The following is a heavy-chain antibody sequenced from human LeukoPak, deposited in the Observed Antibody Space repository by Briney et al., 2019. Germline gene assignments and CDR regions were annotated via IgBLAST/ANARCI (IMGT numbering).Heavy chain of an antibody. V-gene: IGHV1-69*04. CDR2: IIPILGIA. Sequence: SVKVSCKASGGTFSSYAISWVRQAPGQGLEWMGRIIPILGIANYAQKFQGRVTITADKSTSTAYMELSSLRSEDTAVYYCARVVFVVAGYNWFDPWGQGTLVTVSS. D-gene: IGHD6-19*01. J-gene: IGHJ5*02. CDR3: ARVVFVVAGYNWFDP. CDR1: GGTFSSYA.